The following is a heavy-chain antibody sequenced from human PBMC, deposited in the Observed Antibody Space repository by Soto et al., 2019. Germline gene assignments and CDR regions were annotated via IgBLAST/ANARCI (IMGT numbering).Heavy chain of an antibody. V-gene: IGHV4-59*01. Sequence: SETLSLTCTVSGGSISRYYWSWIRQPPGKGLEWIGYMYNTGSTVYNPPFKSRVTISVDTSKNQFSLKLNSVTAADTTVYYCARDLWGYCGTDCYPLDVWGQGTTVTVSS. J-gene: IGHJ6*02. CDR3: ARDLWGYCGTDCYPLDV. D-gene: IGHD2-21*02. CDR1: GGSISRYY. CDR2: MYNTGST.